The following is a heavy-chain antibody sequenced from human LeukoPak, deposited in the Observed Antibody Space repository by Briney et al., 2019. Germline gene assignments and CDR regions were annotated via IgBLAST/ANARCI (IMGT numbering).Heavy chain of an antibody. V-gene: IGHV4-31*03. D-gene: IGHD2-15*01. CDR3: ARGLSCSGDSCYSGWFDP. Sequence: SQTLSLTCTVSGGSISSGGYYWSWIRQHPGKGLEWIGYIYYSGSTNYNPSLKSRVTMSVDTSKNQFSLKLSSVTAADTAVYYCARGLSCSGDSCYSGWFDPWGQGTLVTVSS. CDR1: GGSISSGGYY. CDR2: IYYSGST. J-gene: IGHJ5*02.